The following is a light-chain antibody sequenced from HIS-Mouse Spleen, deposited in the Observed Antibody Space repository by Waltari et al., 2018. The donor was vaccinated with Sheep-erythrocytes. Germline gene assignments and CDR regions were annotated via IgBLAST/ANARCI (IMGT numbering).Light chain of an antibody. CDR3: QAWDSSIVV. V-gene: IGLV3-1*01. CDR2: QDT. Sequence: SSELTQPPSVSVSPGQTASITCSGDKLGDKYACWYQQKPGQSPVLVIYQDTKRRSGVPERFSGSNSGNTATLTISGTQAMDEADYYCQAWDSSIVVFGGGTKLTVL. J-gene: IGLJ2*01. CDR1: KLGDKY.